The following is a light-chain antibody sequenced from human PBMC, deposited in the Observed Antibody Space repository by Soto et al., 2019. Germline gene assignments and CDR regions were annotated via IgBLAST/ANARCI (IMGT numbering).Light chain of an antibody. CDR3: SSYTSSSSYV. V-gene: IGLV2-14*01. CDR2: DVS. CDR1: GSDVGGYNY. J-gene: IGLJ1*01. Sequence: QSVLTLAASVSGSPGQSITTSCTGTGSDVGGYNYVSWYQQHPGKAPKLMIYDVSNRPSGVSNRFSGSKSGNTASLTISGLQAEDEADYYCSSYTSSSSYVFGTGTKVTVL.